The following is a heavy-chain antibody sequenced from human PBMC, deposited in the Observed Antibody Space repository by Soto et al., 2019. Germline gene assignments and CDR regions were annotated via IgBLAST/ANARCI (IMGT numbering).Heavy chain of an antibody. D-gene: IGHD3-22*01. CDR3: ARDAPHGYYDSSGYYLNWFDP. V-gene: IGHV3-7*04. J-gene: IGHJ5*02. Sequence: PGGSLRLSCAASGFTFSSYWMSWVRQAPGKGLEWVANIKQDGSEKYYVDSVRGRFTISRDNAKNSLYLQMNSLRAEDTAVYYCARDAPHGYYDSSGYYLNWFDPWGQGTLVTVSS. CDR2: IKQDGSEK. CDR1: GFTFSSYW.